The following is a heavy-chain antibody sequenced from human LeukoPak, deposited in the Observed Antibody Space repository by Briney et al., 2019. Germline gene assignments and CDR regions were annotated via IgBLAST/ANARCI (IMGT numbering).Heavy chain of an antibody. CDR1: GFTFSNYG. CDR3: AKGYGSGSLSSDY. V-gene: IGHV3-30*18. CDR2: LSYDGSNK. D-gene: IGHD3-10*01. Sequence: PGGSLRLSCAASGFTFSNYGMHWVRQTPGKGLDWVAFLSYDGSNKYYADSVKGRFTISRDNSKNTVYLQMDSLRAEDTAVYYCAKGYGSGSLSSDYWGQGTPVTVSS. J-gene: IGHJ4*02.